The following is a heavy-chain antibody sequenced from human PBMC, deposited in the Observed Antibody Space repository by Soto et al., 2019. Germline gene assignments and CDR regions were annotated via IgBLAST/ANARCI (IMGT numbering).Heavy chain of an antibody. CDR1: GGTFSSYA. D-gene: IGHD6-19*01. J-gene: IGHJ3*02. V-gene: IGHV1-69*12. CDR3: ARLRIGVRLVIVNAFDI. Sequence: QVQLVQSGAEVKKPGSSVKVSCKASGGTFSSYAISWVRQAPGQGLEWMGGIIPIFGTANYAQKFQGRVTITADETTRTAEMEQSSLRSEDTAVYYCARLRIGVRLVIVNAFDIWGQGTMVTVSS. CDR2: IIPIFGTA.